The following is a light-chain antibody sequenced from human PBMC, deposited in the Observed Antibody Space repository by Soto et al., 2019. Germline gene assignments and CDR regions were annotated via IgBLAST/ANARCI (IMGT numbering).Light chain of an antibody. CDR1: SSNIGAGYD. CDR3: QYYDSSLSGFV. J-gene: IGLJ1*01. CDR2: GNY. V-gene: IGLV1-40*01. Sequence: QSVLTQPPSVSGAPGQRVTISCTGSSSNIGAGYDVHWYQQLPGTAPKLLIYGNYNRPSGVPDRFSGSKSGTSISLAITGLQAEDEADYYCQYYDSSLSGFVFGTGTKVTVL.